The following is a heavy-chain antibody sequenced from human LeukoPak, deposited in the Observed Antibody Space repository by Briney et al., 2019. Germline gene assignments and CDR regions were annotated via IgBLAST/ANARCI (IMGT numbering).Heavy chain of an antibody. Sequence: GGSLRLSCAASGFTFDDYGMSWVRQAPGKGLEWVSAISGSGGSTYYADSVKGRFTISRDNSKNTLYLQMNSLRAEDTAVYYCAKDGSAGGTSFDYWGQGTLVTVSS. CDR1: GFTFDDYG. CDR3: AKDGSAGGTSFDY. V-gene: IGHV3-23*01. J-gene: IGHJ4*02. D-gene: IGHD2-2*01. CDR2: ISGSGGST.